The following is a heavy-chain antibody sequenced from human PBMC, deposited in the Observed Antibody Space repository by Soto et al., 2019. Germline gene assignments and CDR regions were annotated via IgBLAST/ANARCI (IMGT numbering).Heavy chain of an antibody. Sequence: EVQLVESGGGLVQPGGSLRLSCAASGFSLRGYSMSWVRQAPGKGLEWVSYISGTGSSIYADSVKGRFTISRDNAKNSVYLQMNSLGDDDTAVYYCARGAVYGDYGGYWGQVSLVTVSS. D-gene: IGHD4-17*01. CDR1: GFSLRGYS. V-gene: IGHV3-48*02. CDR2: ISGTGSSI. J-gene: IGHJ4*02. CDR3: ARGAVYGDYGGY.